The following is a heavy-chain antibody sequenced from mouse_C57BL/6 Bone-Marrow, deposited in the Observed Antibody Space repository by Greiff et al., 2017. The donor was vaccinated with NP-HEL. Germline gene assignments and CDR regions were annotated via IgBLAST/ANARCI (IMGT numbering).Heavy chain of an antibody. D-gene: IGHD1-1*01. CDR2: INPYNGGT. CDR3: AREGYGSSYEFDY. CDR1: GYTFTDYY. V-gene: IGHV1-19*01. J-gene: IGHJ2*01. Sequence: VQLQQSGPVLVKPGASVKMSCKASGYTFTDYYMNWVKQSHGKSLEWIGVINPYNGGTSYNQKVKGKATLTVDKSSSTTYMELNSLTSEDSAVYYCAREGYGSSYEFDYWGQGTTLTVSS.